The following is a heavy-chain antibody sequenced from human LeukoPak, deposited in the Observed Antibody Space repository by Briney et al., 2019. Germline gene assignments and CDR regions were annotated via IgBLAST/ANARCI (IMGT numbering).Heavy chain of an antibody. CDR1: GYTFTSYG. J-gene: IGHJ4*02. Sequence: GGSVKVSCKASGYTFTSYGINWVRQAPGQGLEWMGWISAYNGNTSYAQKLQGRVTMTTDTSTNTAYMELRSLRSDDTAVYYCARGLEEQQLFSGIYSYYFDYWGQGTLVTVSS. CDR3: ARGLEEQQLFSGIYSYYFDY. D-gene: IGHD6-13*01. CDR2: ISAYNGNT. V-gene: IGHV1-18*01.